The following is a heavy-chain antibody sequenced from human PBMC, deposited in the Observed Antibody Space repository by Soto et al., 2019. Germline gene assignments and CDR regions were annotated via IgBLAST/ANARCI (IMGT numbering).Heavy chain of an antibody. D-gene: IGHD2-2*01. V-gene: IGHV1-2*04. CDR3: AREVVGGFNWFDP. Sequence: ASVKVSCKASGYTFTGYYMHWVRQAPGQGLEWMGWINPNSGGTNYAQKFQGCVTMTRDTSISTAYMELSRLRSEDMAVYYCAREVVGGFNWFDPWGQGTLVTVSS. J-gene: IGHJ5*02. CDR1: GYTFTGYY. CDR2: INPNSGGT.